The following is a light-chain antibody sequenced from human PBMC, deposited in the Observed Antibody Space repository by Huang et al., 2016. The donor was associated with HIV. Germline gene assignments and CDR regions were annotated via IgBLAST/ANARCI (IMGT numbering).Light chain of an antibody. CDR3: QQHYSSPPT. J-gene: IGKJ2*01. Sequence: DIVMTQSPDSLAVSLGERATINCKSSQSLLYNSNNKNYLAWYQQKPGQPPNLLIYLASSRKSGVPDRFSGRGSETDFTLTISSLQAEDVAVYYCQQHYSSPPTFGQGTKLEIK. CDR1: QSLLYNSNNKNY. CDR2: LAS. V-gene: IGKV4-1*01.